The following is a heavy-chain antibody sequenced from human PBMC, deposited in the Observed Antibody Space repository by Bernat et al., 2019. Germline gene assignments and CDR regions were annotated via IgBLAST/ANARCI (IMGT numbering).Heavy chain of an antibody. CDR1: GFTFSSYW. D-gene: IGHD4-17*01. CDR3: ARGPGYGDYFDY. J-gene: IGHJ4*02. CDR2: INSDGSST. V-gene: IGHV3-74*01. Sequence: EVQLVESGGGLVQPGGSLRLSCAASGFTFSSYWMHWVRQAPGKGLVWVSRINSDGSSTSYADSVKGRFTISRDNAKNTLYLQINSLRAEDTAVYYCARGPGYGDYFDYWGQGTLVTVSS.